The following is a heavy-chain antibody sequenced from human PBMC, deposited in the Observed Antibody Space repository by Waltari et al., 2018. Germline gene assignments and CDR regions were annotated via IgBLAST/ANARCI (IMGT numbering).Heavy chain of an antibody. CDR3: ARSFYFEDSGSPEAFDI. D-gene: IGHD3-22*01. V-gene: IGHV5-51*01. Sequence: EEQLVQSGAEVRKPGASLKLSCHASGYNFNTYWIGWVRQMPGKGLEWMGMIYPGDSDMRSSPSFQGQVTISADSSISTAYLQWSSLKTSDTAMYYCARSFYFEDSGSPEAFDIWGQGTLVTVSS. CDR1: GYNFNTYW. CDR2: IYPGDSDM. J-gene: IGHJ3*02.